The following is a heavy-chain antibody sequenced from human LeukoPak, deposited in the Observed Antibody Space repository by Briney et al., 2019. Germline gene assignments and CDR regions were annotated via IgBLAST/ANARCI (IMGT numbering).Heavy chain of an antibody. CDR1: GYTFTGYY. V-gene: IGHV1-2*02. Sequence: ASVKVSCKASGYTFTGYYMHWVRQAPGQGLEWMGWINPNSGGTNYAQKFQGRVTMTEDTSTDTAYMELSSLRSEDTAVYYCATLKSIGFGALGLDYWGQGTLVTVSS. CDR3: ATLKSIGFGALGLDY. CDR2: INPNSGGT. J-gene: IGHJ4*02. D-gene: IGHD3-10*01.